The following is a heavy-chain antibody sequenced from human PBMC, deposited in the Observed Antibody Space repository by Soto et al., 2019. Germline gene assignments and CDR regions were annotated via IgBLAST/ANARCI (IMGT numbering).Heavy chain of an antibody. D-gene: IGHD2-2*01. CDR2: INPGDSDT. CDR3: ARIPAKYYYYYYGMDV. Sequence: PGAALKISCKRSGYSFTSYWIGWVRQMPGKGLEWMGIINPGDSDTRYSPSFQGQVTISADKSISTAYLQWSSLKASDTAMYYCARIPAKYYYYYYGMDVWGQGTTVTVSS. J-gene: IGHJ6*02. CDR1: GYSFTSYW. V-gene: IGHV5-51*01.